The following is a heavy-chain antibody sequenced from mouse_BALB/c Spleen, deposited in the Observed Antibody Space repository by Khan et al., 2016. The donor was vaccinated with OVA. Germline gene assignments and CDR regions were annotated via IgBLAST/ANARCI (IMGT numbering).Heavy chain of an antibody. V-gene: IGHV3-2*02. Sequence: EVQLQESGPGLVKPSQSLSLTCTVTGYSITSNYAWSWIRQFPGNKLEWMGYISYSGSTNYNPSLKSRISVTRDTSENQFFLQLNSVTTEDTDTYYCARQNYYGYALDYWGQGTSFTVSS. D-gene: IGHD1-1*01. CDR2: ISYSGST. J-gene: IGHJ4*01. CDR3: ARQNYYGYALDY. CDR1: GYSITSNYA.